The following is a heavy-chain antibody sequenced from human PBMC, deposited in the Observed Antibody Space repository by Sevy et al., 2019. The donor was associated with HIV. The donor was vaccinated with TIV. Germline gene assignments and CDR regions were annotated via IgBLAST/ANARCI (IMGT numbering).Heavy chain of an antibody. D-gene: IGHD6-13*01. CDR3: ARGRSWGIAAADDAFDI. CDR2: INHSGST. J-gene: IGHJ3*02. V-gene: IGHV4-34*01. CDR1: GFTFSSYD. Sequence: GSLRLSCAASGFTFSSYDMHWVRQAPGKGLEWIGEINHSGSTNYNPSLKSRVTISVDTSKNQFSLKLSSVTAADTAVYYCARGRSWGIAAADDAFDIWGQGTMVTVSS.